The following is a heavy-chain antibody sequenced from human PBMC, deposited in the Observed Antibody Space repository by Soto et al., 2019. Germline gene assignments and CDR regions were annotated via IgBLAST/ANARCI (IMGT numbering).Heavy chain of an antibody. J-gene: IGHJ4*02. D-gene: IGHD1-26*01. Sequence: GGSLRLSCAASGFTFSSYGMHWVRQAPGKGLEWVAVIWYDGSNKSYADSVKGRFTISRDNSKNTLYLQMNSLRAEDIAVYYRAREDLMPERSMVGATPEGFDYWGQGTLVTVSS. V-gene: IGHV3-33*01. CDR2: IWYDGSNK. CDR1: GFTFSSYG. CDR3: AREDLMPERSMVGATPEGFDY.